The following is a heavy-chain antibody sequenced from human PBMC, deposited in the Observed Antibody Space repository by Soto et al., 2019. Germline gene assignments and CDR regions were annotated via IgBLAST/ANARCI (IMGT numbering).Heavy chain of an antibody. CDR1: GFTFNIYG. CDR3: ARDQASGQGSFDS. CDR2: ISYDGSNQ. V-gene: IGHV3-30*03. J-gene: IGHJ4*02. Sequence: GGSLRLSCAASGFTFNIYGMHWVRQAPDKGLEWVALISYDGSNQYYADSVKGRFTISRDNSKNTLFPQMNSLRADDTAVYYCARDQASGQGSFDSWGQGTLVTVLL.